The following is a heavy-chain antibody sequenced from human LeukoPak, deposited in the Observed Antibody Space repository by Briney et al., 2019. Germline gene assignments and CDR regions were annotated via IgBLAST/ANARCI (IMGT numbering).Heavy chain of an antibody. J-gene: IGHJ6*02. V-gene: IGHV3-21*01. CDR1: GFTFRSYS. CDR3: ARGGVLWFGFMGV. Sequence: PGGSLRLSCAASGFTFRSYSMSWVRPAPGKGLEWVSSISSSSTYIHCADSVKGRFTISRDNAKNSLYLQVNSLRAEDTAVYYCARGGVLWFGFMGVRGQGTTVTVSS. CDR2: ISSSSTYI. D-gene: IGHD3-10*01.